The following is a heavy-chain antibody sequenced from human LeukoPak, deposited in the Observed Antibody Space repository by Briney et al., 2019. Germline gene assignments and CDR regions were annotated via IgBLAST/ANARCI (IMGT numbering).Heavy chain of an antibody. CDR1: GFTFSDYG. Sequence: GGSLRLSCAAPGFTFSDYGMHWVRQAPGKGLEWVAVIWYDGSNKYYADSVKGRFTISRDNSRNTLYLQMNSLRAEDTAVYYCVRELPPVVQYYFDYWGPGTLVTVSS. CDR3: VRELPPVVQYYFDY. D-gene: IGHD3-22*01. V-gene: IGHV3-33*01. CDR2: IWYDGSNK. J-gene: IGHJ4*02.